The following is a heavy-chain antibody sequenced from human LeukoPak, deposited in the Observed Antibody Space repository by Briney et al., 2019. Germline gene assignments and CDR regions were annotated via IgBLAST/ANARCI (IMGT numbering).Heavy chain of an antibody. Sequence: SETLSLTCAVYGGSFSGYYWSWIRQPPGKGLEWIGEINHSGSTNYNPSLKSRVTISVDTSKNQFSLKLSSVTAADTAVYYCARGSGGSGSRYYYYYSMDVWGQGTTVTVSS. J-gene: IGHJ6*02. CDR3: ARGSGGSGSRYYYYYSMDV. CDR2: INHSGST. D-gene: IGHD3-10*01. V-gene: IGHV4-34*01. CDR1: GGSFSGYY.